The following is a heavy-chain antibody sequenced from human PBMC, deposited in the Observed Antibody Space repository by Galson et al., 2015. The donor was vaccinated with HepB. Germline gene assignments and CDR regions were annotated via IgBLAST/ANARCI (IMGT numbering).Heavy chain of an antibody. CDR3: ARDSPPGGGYSRLYPSGFFDY. Sequence: LSLTCTVSGGSISSYYWSWIRQPPGKGLEWIGYIYYSGSTNYNPSLKSRVTISVDTSKNQFSLKLSSVTAADTAVYYCARDSPPGGGYSRLYPSGFFDYWGQGTLVTVSS. D-gene: IGHD5-18*01. V-gene: IGHV4-59*01. CDR1: GGSISSYY. J-gene: IGHJ4*02. CDR2: IYYSGST.